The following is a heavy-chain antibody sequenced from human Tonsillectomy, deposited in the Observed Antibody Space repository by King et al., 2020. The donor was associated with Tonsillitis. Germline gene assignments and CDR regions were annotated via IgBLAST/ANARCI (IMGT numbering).Heavy chain of an antibody. V-gene: IGHV3-30*18. Sequence: VQLVESGGGVVQPGRSLRLSCAASRFTFSSYGIHWVRQAPGKGLEWLAVISYDGRDKYYADSVKGRFTISRDNSKNTLYLQMNSLRAEDTAVYYCAKATNCGGDCYPDYWGQGTLVTVS. D-gene: IGHD2-21*02. CDR1: RFTFSSYG. CDR2: ISYDGRDK. CDR3: AKATNCGGDCYPDY. J-gene: IGHJ4*02.